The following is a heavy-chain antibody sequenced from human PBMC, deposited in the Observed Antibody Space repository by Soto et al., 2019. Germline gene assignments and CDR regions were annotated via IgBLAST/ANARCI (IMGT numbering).Heavy chain of an antibody. CDR3: TSGGEQLVRDYYYYGIDV. D-gene: IGHD6-6*01. CDR1: GFTFSGSA. J-gene: IGHJ6*02. Sequence: EVQLVESGGGLVQPGGSLKLSCAASGFTFSGSAMHWVRQASGKGLEWVCRIRSKANSYATAYAASMNGRFTIPRDDSTNTAYLQMNSLKTEDTAVYYCTSGGEQLVRDYYYYGIDVWGQGTTVTVSS. V-gene: IGHV3-73*02. CDR2: IRSKANSYAT.